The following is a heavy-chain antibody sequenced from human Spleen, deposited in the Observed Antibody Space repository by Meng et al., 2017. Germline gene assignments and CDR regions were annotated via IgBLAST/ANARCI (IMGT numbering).Heavy chain of an antibody. CDR1: AGSISSSDNY. CDR2: IYYSGST. D-gene: IGHD3-22*01. V-gene: IGHV4-39*01. Sequence: QLQLQESGPGLVKPSETLSLTSSVSAGSISSSDNYWGWIRQPPGKGLEWIGSIYYSGSTYYNPSLKSRVTVSVDTSKNQFSLKLSSVTAADTAVYYCASLGHYYYDSSGYLNWFDPWGQGPLVTVSS. CDR3: ASLGHYYYDSSGYLNWFDP. J-gene: IGHJ5*02.